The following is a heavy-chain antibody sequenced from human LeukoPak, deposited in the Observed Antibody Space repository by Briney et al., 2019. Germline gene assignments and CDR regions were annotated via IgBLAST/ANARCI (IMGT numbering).Heavy chain of an antibody. D-gene: IGHD4-23*01. Sequence: SETLSLTCAVYGGSFSGYYWSWIRQPPGKGLEWIGEINHSGSTNYNPSLKSRVTISVDTSKNQFSLKLSSVTAADTAVYYCACLTTMGRYWFDPWGQGTLVTVSS. CDR3: ACLTTMGRYWFDP. CDR2: INHSGST. V-gene: IGHV4-34*01. CDR1: GGSFSGYY. J-gene: IGHJ5*02.